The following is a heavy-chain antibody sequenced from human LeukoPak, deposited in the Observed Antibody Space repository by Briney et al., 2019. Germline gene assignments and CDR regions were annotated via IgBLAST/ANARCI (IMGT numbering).Heavy chain of an antibody. CDR3: TNAGDVYTEGPHY. D-gene: IGHD5-24*01. CDR2: IKQDGSEK. J-gene: IGHJ4*02. Sequence: GGSLRLSCVASGFTFSSYWMTWVRQAPGKGLEWVACIKQDGSEKYYVGSVRGRFTISRDNAKNSLYLQMNSLRAEDTAAYYCTNAGDVYTEGPHYWGQGTLVTVSS. V-gene: IGHV3-7*01. CDR1: GFTFSSYW.